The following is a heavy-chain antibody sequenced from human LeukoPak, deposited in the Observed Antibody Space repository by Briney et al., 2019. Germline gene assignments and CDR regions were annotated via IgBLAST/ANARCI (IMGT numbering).Heavy chain of an antibody. Sequence: ASVKVSFKASGYTFTTHDLTWVRQATGQGLEWMGWMNPGNGDTAYAQKFQGRVTMTRDTSMSTAYMELNNLGSGDTAIYYCARGLGDYNTDWFPVSGYWGQGTPVTVSS. CDR1: GYTFTTHD. D-gene: IGHD3-9*01. CDR3: ARGLGDYNTDWFPVSGY. CDR2: MNPGNGDT. V-gene: IGHV1-8*01. J-gene: IGHJ4*02.